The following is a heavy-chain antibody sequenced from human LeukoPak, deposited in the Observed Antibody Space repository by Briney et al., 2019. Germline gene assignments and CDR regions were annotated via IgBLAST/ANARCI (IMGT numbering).Heavy chain of an antibody. CDR2: IYYSGSI. J-gene: IGHJ5*02. Sequence: SETLSLTCTVSGGSISSGGYYWSWIRQHPGKGLEWIGYIYYSGSIYYNPSLKSRVTISVDTSKNQFSLKLSSVTAADTAVYYCARLRDYDNWFDPWGQGTLVTVSS. D-gene: IGHD4/OR15-4a*01. CDR3: ARLRDYDNWFDP. CDR1: GGSISSGGYY. V-gene: IGHV4-31*03.